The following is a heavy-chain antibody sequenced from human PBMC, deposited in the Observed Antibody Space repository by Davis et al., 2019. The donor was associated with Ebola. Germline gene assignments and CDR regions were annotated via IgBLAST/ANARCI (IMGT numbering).Heavy chain of an antibody. CDR2: FDPEEGET. CDR3: AVARFQVLGDWFAP. D-gene: IGHD3-16*01. CDR1: GYFLFQVS. J-gene: IGHJ5*02. Sequence: AASVKVSCKVSGYFLFQVSIHWVRQTPGKGLEWMGGFDPEEGETMYAQKFQGRVTVTEDTSTNTGYMELRILRSEDTAVYYCAVARFQVLGDWFAPWGQGTLVTVSS. V-gene: IGHV1-24*01.